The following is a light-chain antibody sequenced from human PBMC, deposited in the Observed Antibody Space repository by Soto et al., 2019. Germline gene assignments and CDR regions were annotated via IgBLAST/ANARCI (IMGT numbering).Light chain of an antibody. V-gene: IGKV3-20*01. J-gene: IGKJ1*01. CDR3: QQYGSSPRT. Sequence: STHAPGTLSLSPGERATLSCRASQSVSSGYLAWYQQKPGQARRLLSHGASSRATGLPDRVRGSGSGTDFTLTISRLEPEDFAVYYCQQYGSSPRTYGQGTKVDIK. CDR1: QSVSSGY. CDR2: GAS.